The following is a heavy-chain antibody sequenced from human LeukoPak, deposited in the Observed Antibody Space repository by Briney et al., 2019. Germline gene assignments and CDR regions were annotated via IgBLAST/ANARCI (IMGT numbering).Heavy chain of an antibody. J-gene: IGHJ4*02. V-gene: IGHV4-31*03. CDR3: ARQSGHDYGGNSEFDY. CDR1: GGSISSGGYY. CDR2: IYYSGST. D-gene: IGHD4-23*01. Sequence: SETLSLTCTVSGGSISSGGYYWSWIRQHLGKGLEWIGYIYYSGSTYYNPSLKSRVTISVDTSKNQFSLKLSSVTAADTAVYYCARQSGHDYGGNSEFDYWGQGTLVTVSS.